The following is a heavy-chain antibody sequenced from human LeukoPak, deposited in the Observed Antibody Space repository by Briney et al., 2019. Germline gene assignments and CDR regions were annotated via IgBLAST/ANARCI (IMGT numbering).Heavy chain of an antibody. D-gene: IGHD2-15*01. CDR3: ASADCSGGSCYAAYYFYGMDV. CDR1: GGSISSYY. CDR2: IYYNGNT. V-gene: IGHV4-39*01. Sequence: SETLSLTCTVSGGSISSYYWGWIRQPPGKGLEWIGNIYYNGNTYYNPSLKSRVTISVDTSKNQFSLKLSSVTAADTAVYYCASADCSGGSCYAAYYFYGMDVWGQGTTVTVSS. J-gene: IGHJ6*02.